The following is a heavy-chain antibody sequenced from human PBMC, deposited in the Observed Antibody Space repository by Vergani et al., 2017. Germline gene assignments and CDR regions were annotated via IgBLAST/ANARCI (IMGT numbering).Heavy chain of an antibody. J-gene: IGHJ4*02. CDR1: GYTFTDSF. D-gene: IGHD2-2*01. CDR2: INPNSGGT. V-gene: IGHV1-2*02. CDR3: SRVGTSSNRDYFDY. Sequence: QVQLVQSGAEVKKPWASVKVSCKASGYTFTDSFMHWVRQAPGQGLEGMGWINPNSGGTNYAQKFQGRVTMTRDTSISTAYMELSNLRSDDTAVYYCSRVGTSSNRDYFDYWGQGTLVTVSS.